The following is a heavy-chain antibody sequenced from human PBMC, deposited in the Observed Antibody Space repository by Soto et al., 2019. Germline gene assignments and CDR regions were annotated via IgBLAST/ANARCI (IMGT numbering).Heavy chain of an antibody. J-gene: IGHJ6*02. CDR2: ISAYNGNT. V-gene: IGHV1-18*01. Sequence: GASVKVSCKASGYTFTSYGISWVRQAPGQGLEWMGWISAYNGNTNYAQKLQGRVTMTTDTSTSTAYMELRSLRSDDTAVYYCARDRGDCSSTSCPEANYYYYGMDVWGQGTTVTVSS. CDR1: GYTFTSYG. D-gene: IGHD2-2*01. CDR3: ARDRGDCSSTSCPEANYYYYGMDV.